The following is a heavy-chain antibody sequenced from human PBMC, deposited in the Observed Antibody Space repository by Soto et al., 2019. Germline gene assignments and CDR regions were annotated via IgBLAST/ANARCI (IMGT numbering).Heavy chain of an antibody. J-gene: IGHJ4*02. V-gene: IGHV1-69*01. CDR1: GGTFSSYA. CDR3: ARAHYYDSRGYYTTGSS. Sequence: QVQLVQSGAEVKKPGSSVKVSCKASGGTFSSYAISWVRQAPGQGLEWMGGIIPIFGTANYAQKFQGRVTITAEESTSTAYMELSSLRSEDTAVYYCARAHYYDSRGYYTTGSSWGQGTLVTVSS. D-gene: IGHD3-22*01. CDR2: IIPIFGTA.